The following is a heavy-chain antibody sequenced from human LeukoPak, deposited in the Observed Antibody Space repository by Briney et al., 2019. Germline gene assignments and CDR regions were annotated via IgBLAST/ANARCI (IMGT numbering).Heavy chain of an antibody. D-gene: IGHD2-2*01. J-gene: IGHJ4*02. CDR1: GFIFSTYW. Sequence: GGSLRLSCAASGFIFSTYWMSWVRQAPGKGREWVANIKQDGSEKYYVDSVKGRFTISRDNAKNSLFLQMNSLRAEDTAVYYCARVRCSSNSCFPDYWGQGTLVTVSS. CDR3: ARVRCSSNSCFPDY. CDR2: IKQDGSEK. V-gene: IGHV3-7*01.